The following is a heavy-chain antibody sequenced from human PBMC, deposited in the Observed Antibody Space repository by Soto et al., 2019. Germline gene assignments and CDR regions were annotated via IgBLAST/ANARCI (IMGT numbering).Heavy chain of an antibody. V-gene: IGHV3-23*01. D-gene: IGHD2-2*01. CDR3: ADPVPAPTHYDYYDMDV. J-gene: IGHJ6*02. CDR1: GGSFNGYY. Sequence: ETLSLTCAVYGGSFNGYYWSWVRQAPGKGLEWVSGISNSGDTIYYADSVKGRFTISRDNFKNTLYLQMNSLRADDTAVYYCADPVPAPTHYDYYDMDVWGQGTTVT. CDR2: ISNSGDTI.